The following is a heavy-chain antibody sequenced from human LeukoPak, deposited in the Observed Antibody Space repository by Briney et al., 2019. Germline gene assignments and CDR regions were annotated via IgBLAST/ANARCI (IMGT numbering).Heavy chain of an antibody. V-gene: IGHV4-59*01. CDR1: GGPISSYY. Sequence: PSETLSLTCTVSGGPISSYYWSWIRQPPGKGLEWIGYIYYSGSTNYNPSLKSRVTISVDTSKNQFSLKLSSVTAADTAVYYCARQYCSSTSCSFDYWGQGTLVTVSS. J-gene: IGHJ4*02. CDR3: ARQYCSSTSCSFDY. D-gene: IGHD2-2*01. CDR2: IYYSGST.